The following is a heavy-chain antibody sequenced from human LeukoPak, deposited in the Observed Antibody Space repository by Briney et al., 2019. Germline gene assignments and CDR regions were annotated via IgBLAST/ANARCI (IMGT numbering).Heavy chain of an antibody. CDR2: ISYDGSNK. CDR1: GFTFSSYG. CDR3: AKGPPWKSIEGYFDY. V-gene: IGHV3-30*18. J-gene: IGHJ4*02. D-gene: IGHD1-1*01. Sequence: GGSLRLSCAASGFTFSSYGMHWVRQAPGKGLEWVAVISYDGSNKYYADSVKGRFTISRDNSKNTLYLQMNSLRAEDTAVYYCAKGPPWKSIEGYFDYWGQGNLVTVSS.